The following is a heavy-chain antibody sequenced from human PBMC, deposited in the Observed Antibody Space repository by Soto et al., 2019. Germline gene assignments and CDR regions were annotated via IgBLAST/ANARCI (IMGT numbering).Heavy chain of an antibody. D-gene: IGHD3-16*01. CDR1: GGSISSADYY. CDR2: IYYTGST. Sequence: SETLSLTCTVSGGSISSADYYWSWLRQPPGKGLEWIGYIYYTGSTYYSPSLRSRVIITVDTSKNEFSLKLSSVTAADTAVYYCARVRTIMILDYWGQGTLVTVSS. CDR3: ARVRTIMILDY. V-gene: IGHV4-30-4*01. J-gene: IGHJ4*02.